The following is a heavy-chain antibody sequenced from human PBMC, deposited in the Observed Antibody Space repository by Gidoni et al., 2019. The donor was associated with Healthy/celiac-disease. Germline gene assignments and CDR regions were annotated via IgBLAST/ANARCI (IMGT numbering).Heavy chain of an antibody. V-gene: IGHV3-23*01. CDR1: GFTFSSYA. J-gene: IGHJ6*02. CDR2: ISGSGGST. CDR3: AKADNSYYYGMDV. Sequence: EVQQLESGGGLVQPGGSLRLSCAASGFTFSSYAMSWVRQAPGKGLEWVSAISGSGGSTYYADSVKGRFTISRDNSKNTLYLQMNSLRAEDTAVYYCAKADNSYYYGMDVWGQGTTVTVSS.